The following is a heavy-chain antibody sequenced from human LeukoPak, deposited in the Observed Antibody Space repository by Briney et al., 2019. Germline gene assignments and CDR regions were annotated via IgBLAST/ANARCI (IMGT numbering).Heavy chain of an antibody. CDR3: ARDAFRGMDV. D-gene: IGHD3-10*01. CDR1: GFTLNNYW. CDR2: INSDGIGT. Sequence: GGSLRLPCAASGFTLNNYWVHWVRQAPGKGLVWVSQINSDGIGTRYADSVKGRFTISRDNAKNTLYLQMNSLRAEDTAVYYCARDAFRGMDVWGQGTTVTVSS. V-gene: IGHV3-74*01. J-gene: IGHJ6*02.